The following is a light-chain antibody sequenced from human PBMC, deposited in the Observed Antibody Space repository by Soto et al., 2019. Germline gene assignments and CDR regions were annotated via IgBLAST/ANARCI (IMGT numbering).Light chain of an antibody. CDR2: AAS. J-gene: IGKJ3*01. CDR3: QQDISFPFT. Sequence: DIQMTQSPSSVSASVGDRVTITCRASQGISSWLAWYQQKPGKAPKLLIYAASSLQSGVPSRFSGSGSGTEIHLTISSQQPEECATYYCQQDISFPFTCGPGTKVDIK. CDR1: QGISSW. V-gene: IGKV1D-12*01.